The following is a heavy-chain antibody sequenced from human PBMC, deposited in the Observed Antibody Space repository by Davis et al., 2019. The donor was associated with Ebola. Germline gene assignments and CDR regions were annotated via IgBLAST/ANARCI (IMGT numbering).Heavy chain of an antibody. Sequence: MPSETLSLTCTVSGGSIISSSSYWGWIRQPPRKGLEWIGSIYYSGITYYNPSLKSRVTISVDTSKNQFSLKLRSVTAADTAVYYCARQGWSDYSLRHWLDPWGRGTLVTVSS. D-gene: IGHD3-3*01. V-gene: IGHV4-39*01. J-gene: IGHJ5*02. CDR3: ARQGWSDYSLRHWLDP. CDR1: GGSIISSSSY. CDR2: IYYSGIT.